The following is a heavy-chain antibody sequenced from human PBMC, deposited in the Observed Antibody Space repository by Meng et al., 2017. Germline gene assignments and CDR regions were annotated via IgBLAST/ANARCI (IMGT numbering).Heavy chain of an antibody. CDR3: ARVEGNYYDSSGYPDY. CDR2: IWYDGSNK. D-gene: IGHD3-22*01. V-gene: IGHV3-33*01. CDR1: GFTFSSYG. Sequence: GGPLRLSCAASGFTFSSYGMHWVRQAPGKGLEWVAVIWYDGSNKYYADSVKGRFTISRDNSKNTLYLQMNSLRAEDTAVYYCARVEGNYYDSSGYPDYWGQGTLVTVSS. J-gene: IGHJ4*02.